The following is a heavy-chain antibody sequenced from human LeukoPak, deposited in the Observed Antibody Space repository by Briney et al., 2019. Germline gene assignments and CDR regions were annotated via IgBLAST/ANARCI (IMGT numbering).Heavy chain of an antibody. J-gene: IGHJ4*02. D-gene: IGHD2-15*01. CDR3: ARGAYCSGGSCYSDFDY. CDR2: ISSSSSYI. Sequence: GGSLRLSCAASGFTFSSYSMNWVRQAPGKGLEWVSAISSSSSYIYYADSVKGRFTISRDNAKNSLYLQMNGLRAEDTAVYYCARGAYCSGGSCYSDFDYWGQGTLVTVSS. V-gene: IGHV3-21*01. CDR1: GFTFSSYS.